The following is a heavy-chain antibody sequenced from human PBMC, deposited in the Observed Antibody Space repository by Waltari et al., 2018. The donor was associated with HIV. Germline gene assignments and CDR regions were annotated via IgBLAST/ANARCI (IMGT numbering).Heavy chain of an antibody. CDR3: ARELSDYGATAWFDY. CDR1: GCPISSVSYY. D-gene: IGHD3-16*01. V-gene: IGHV4-61*02. CDR2: IYTSGNT. Sequence: QVQLQESGPGLVKPSQTLSLTCTVSGCPISSVSYYWGWIRQAAGKGLEWIGRIYTSGNTNYRPALKSRVTISMDTSKNQFSLRLSSVTAADTAVYYCARELSDYGATAWFDYWGRGTLVTVAS. J-gene: IGHJ4*02.